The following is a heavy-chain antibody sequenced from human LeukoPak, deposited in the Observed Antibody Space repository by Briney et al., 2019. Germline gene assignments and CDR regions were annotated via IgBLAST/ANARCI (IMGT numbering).Heavy chain of an antibody. J-gene: IGHJ4*02. V-gene: IGHV4-30-2*01. CDR3: GRRGGYSYDDY. D-gene: IGHD5-18*01. CDR1: RRSISSGEYS. Sequence: PSQTLSLTCDASRRSISSGEYSGRRIRHPPGRGVEWIGFIYHSGSIYYNPSLKSRVTISVDRSKNQSSLKLSSVPAADPVVYYCGRRGGYSYDDYWGQGTLVTVSS. CDR2: IYHSGSI.